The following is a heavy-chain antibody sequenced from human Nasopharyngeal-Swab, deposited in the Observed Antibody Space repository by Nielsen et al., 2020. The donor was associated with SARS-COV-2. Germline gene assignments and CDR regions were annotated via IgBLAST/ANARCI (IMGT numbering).Heavy chain of an antibody. J-gene: IGHJ6*02. D-gene: IGHD5-12*01. V-gene: IGHV5-51*01. CDR3: VRPEGVATSFKYYFQYGMDV. Sequence: GESLKISCQGSGYSFTSYWIAWVRQMPGKGLEWMGIIYPRDSDTRYSPSFHGQLTISADKSISTAYLQWSSLQASDTAMYYCVRPEGVATSFKYYFQYGMDVWGQGTMVTVPS. CDR1: GYSFTSYW. CDR2: IYPRDSDT.